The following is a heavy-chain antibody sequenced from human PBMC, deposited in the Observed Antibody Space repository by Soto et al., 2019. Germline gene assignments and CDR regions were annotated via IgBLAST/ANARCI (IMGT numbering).Heavy chain of an antibody. J-gene: IGHJ4*02. CDR2: ISYDGSNK. V-gene: IGHV3-30-3*01. Sequence: QVQLVESGGGVVQPGRSLRLSCAASGFTFSSYAMHWVRQAPGKGLEWVAVISYDGSNKYYADSVKGRFTISRDNSKTTLYLQMNSLRAEDTAVYYCARELEDSGYDYSFDYWGQGTLVTVSS. D-gene: IGHD5-12*01. CDR3: ARELEDSGYDYSFDY. CDR1: GFTFSSYA.